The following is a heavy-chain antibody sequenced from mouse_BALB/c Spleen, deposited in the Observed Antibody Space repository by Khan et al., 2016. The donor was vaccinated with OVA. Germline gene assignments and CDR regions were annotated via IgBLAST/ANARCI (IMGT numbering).Heavy chain of an antibody. V-gene: IGHV14-3*02. Sequence: VQLQQSGAELVKSGATVKLSCTASGFNIKDTSMHWLKQWPEQGLEWIGSIDPPNGNTNYDPKFQGKATITADPSSNTAYLQLRSLTYEDTAVYDCGRMTGKWGKGTTLTVSS. CDR1: GFNIKDTS. CDR2: IDPPNGNT. J-gene: IGHJ2*01. CDR3: GRMTGK.